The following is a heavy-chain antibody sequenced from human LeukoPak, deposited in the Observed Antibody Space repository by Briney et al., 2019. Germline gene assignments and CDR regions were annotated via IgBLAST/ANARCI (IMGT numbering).Heavy chain of an antibody. CDR2: IYYSGST. Sequence: SETLSLTCTVSGGSISSGDYYWSWIRQPPGKGLEWIGYIYYSGSTYYNPSLKSRVTISVDTSKNQFSLKLSSVTAADTAVYYCAREGAAAGSFDYWGQGTLVTVSS. J-gene: IGHJ4*02. CDR3: AREGAAAGSFDY. CDR1: GGSISSGDYY. D-gene: IGHD6-13*01. V-gene: IGHV4-30-4*01.